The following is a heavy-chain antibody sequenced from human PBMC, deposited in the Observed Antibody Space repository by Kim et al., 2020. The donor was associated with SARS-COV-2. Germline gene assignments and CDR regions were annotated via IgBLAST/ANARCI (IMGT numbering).Heavy chain of an antibody. J-gene: IGHJ6*02. CDR3: AKSLWVTGYSSSWYEGYYYYGMDV. Sequence: GGSLRLSCAASGFTFSSYGMHWVRQAPGKGLEWVAVISYDGSNKYYADSVKGRFTISRDNSKNTLYLQMNSLRAEDTAVYYCAKSLWVTGYSSSWYEGYYYYGMDVWGQGTTVTVSS. CDR1: GFTFSSYG. V-gene: IGHV3-30*18. CDR2: ISYDGSNK. D-gene: IGHD6-13*01.